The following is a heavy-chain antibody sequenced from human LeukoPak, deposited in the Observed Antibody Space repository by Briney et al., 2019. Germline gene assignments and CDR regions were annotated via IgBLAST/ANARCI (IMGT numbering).Heavy chain of an antibody. J-gene: IGHJ5*02. D-gene: IGHD3-3*01. CDR2: IYYSGST. CDR1: GGSISSYY. V-gene: IGHV4-59*01. CDR3: ARVGNDFWSGLMDNWFDP. Sequence: SETLSLTCTVSGGSISSYYLNWVRLPQGKGLEWIGSIYYSGSTNYNPSLQSRVTISVDTSKNQFSLKLTSVTAEDPAMYYCARVGNDFWSGLMDNWFDPWAKGSLVTVSS.